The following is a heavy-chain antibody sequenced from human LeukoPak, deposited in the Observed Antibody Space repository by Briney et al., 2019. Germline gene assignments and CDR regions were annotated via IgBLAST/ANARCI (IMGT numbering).Heavy chain of an antibody. CDR3: VRRVRYFGQNDY. Sequence: SETLSLTCTVSGASMSDYYWSWTRQPPGKGLDWIGYIYYTGSTNYNPSLKGRVTMSVDTSKNQISLKLSSVTAADSAVYYCVRRVRYFGQNDYWGQGTLVTVSS. CDR2: IYYTGST. CDR1: GASMSDYY. V-gene: IGHV4-59*08. J-gene: IGHJ4*02. D-gene: IGHD3-9*01.